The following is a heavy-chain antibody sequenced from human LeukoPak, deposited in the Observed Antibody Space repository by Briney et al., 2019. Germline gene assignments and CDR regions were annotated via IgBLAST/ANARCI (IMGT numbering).Heavy chain of an antibody. V-gene: IGHV3-23*01. J-gene: IGHJ5*02. Sequence: PGGSLRLSCAASGFTFSSYAMSWVRQAPGKGLEWVSAISGSGGSTYYADSVKGRFTISRDNSKNTLYLQMNSLRAEDTAIYYCAKQAPPSGYFDYAQFDPWGQGTLVTVSS. D-gene: IGHD3-16*01. CDR1: GFTFSSYA. CDR3: AKQAPPSGYFDYAQFDP. CDR2: ISGSGGST.